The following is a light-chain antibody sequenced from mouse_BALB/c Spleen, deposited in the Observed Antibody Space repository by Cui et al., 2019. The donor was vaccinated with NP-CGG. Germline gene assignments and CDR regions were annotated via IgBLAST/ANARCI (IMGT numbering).Light chain of an antibody. Sequence: QAVVTKESALTTSPGETVTLTCRSSTGAVTTSNYANWVQKKSDHLFTGLIGGTNNRTPGVPARFSGSLIGDKAALTITGAQTEDEAIYFCALWYSNHWVFGGGTKLTVL. CDR3: ALWYSNHWV. V-gene: IGLV1*01. CDR2: GTN. CDR1: TGAVTTSNY. J-gene: IGLJ1*01.